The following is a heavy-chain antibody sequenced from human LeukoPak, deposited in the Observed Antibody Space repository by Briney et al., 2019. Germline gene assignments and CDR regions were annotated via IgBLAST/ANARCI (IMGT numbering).Heavy chain of an antibody. CDR2: ITSTSRTI. CDR3: ARAFPDNSLFDL. J-gene: IGHJ4*02. D-gene: IGHD5-24*01. V-gene: IGHV3-69-1*02. CDR1: GFNFNDYS. Sequence: GGSLRLSCEVSGFNFNDYSMHWVRQAPGKGLEWVASITSTSRTIFYADSLQGRFIISRDNAKKTVSLEMNSLRGEDAALYSCARAFPDNSLFDLWGRGTLVSVSS.